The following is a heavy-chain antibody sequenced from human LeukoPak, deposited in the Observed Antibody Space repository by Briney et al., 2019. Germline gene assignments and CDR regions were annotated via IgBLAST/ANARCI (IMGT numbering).Heavy chain of an antibody. CDR2: IYSGGYT. Sequence: PGGSLRLSCAASEFTVSSNYMSSVRQAPGKGLEWVSVIYSGGYTYYADSVKGRFTISRDNAKNSLYLQMNSLRAEDMALYYCAKEAGGIIDYWGQGTLVTVSS. CDR3: AKEAGGIIDY. V-gene: IGHV3-53*05. CDR1: EFTVSSNY. D-gene: IGHD3-16*01. J-gene: IGHJ4*02.